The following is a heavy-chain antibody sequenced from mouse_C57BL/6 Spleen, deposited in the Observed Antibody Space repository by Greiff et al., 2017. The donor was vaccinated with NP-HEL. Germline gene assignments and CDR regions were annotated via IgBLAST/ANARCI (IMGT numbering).Heavy chain of an antibody. CDR1: GFTFSDYY. CDR2: ISNGGGST. D-gene: IGHD2-12*01. Sequence: EVMLVESGGGLVQPGGSLKLSCAASGFTFSDYYMYWVRQTPEKRLEWVAYISNGGGSTYYPDTVKGRFTISRDNAKNTLYLQMSRLKSEDTAMYYCARQRGYYSPTRDAMDYWGQGTSVTVSS. CDR3: ARQRGYYSPTRDAMDY. J-gene: IGHJ4*01. V-gene: IGHV5-12*01.